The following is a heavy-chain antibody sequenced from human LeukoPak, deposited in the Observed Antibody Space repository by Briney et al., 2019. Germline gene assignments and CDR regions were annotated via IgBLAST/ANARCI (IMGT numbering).Heavy chain of an antibody. Sequence: SETLSLTCTVPGGSISSSSYYWGWIRQPPGKGLEWIGSIYYSGSTYYNPSLKSRVTISVDTSKNQFSLKLSSVTAADTAVYYCARDGSDILTGYMDVWGKGTTVTVSS. D-gene: IGHD3-9*01. CDR3: ARDGSDILTGYMDV. CDR2: IYYSGST. J-gene: IGHJ6*04. CDR1: GGSISSSSYY. V-gene: IGHV4-39*07.